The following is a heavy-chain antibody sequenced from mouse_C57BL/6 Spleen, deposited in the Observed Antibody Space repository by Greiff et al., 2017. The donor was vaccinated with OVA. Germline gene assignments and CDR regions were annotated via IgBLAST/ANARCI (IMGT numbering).Heavy chain of an antibody. V-gene: IGHV1-69*01. Sequence: QVQLQQPGAELVMPGASVKLSCKASGYTFTSYWMHWVKQRPGQGLEWIGEIDPSDSYTNYNQKFKGKSTLTVDKSSSTAYMPLSSLTSEDSAVYYCARGGTGTDAMDYWGQGTSVTVSS. CDR3: ARGGTGTDAMDY. J-gene: IGHJ4*01. CDR1: GYTFTSYW. CDR2: IDPSDSYT. D-gene: IGHD4-1*01.